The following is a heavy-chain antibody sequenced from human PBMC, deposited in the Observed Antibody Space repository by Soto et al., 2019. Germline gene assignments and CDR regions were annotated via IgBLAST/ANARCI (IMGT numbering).Heavy chain of an antibody. CDR2: IYHSGST. J-gene: IGHJ3*01. CDR3: ARAFRRGSPR. D-gene: IGHD1-26*01. CDR1: GYSISSGYY. Sequence: PSETLSLICAVSGYSISSGYYWCWIRQPPGKGLEWIGSIYHSGSTYYNPSLKSRVTISVDTSKNQFSLKLSSVTAADTAVYYCARAFRRGSPRWGQGTMVTVSS. V-gene: IGHV4-38-2*01.